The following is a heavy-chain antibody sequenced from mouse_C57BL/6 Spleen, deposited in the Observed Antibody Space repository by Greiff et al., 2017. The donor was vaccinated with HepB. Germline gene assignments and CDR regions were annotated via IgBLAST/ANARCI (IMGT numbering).Heavy chain of an antibody. J-gene: IGHJ2*01. D-gene: IGHD1-1*01. CDR2: ISYDGSN. CDR3: ARGGITTVVATFDY. V-gene: IGHV3-6*01. CDR1: GYSITSGYY. Sequence: EVQRVESGPGLVKPSQSLSLTCSVTGYSITSGYYWNWIRQFPGNNLEWMGYISYDGSNNYNPSLKNRISITRDTSKNQFFLKLNSVTTEDTATYYCARGGITTVVATFDYWGQGTTLTVSS.